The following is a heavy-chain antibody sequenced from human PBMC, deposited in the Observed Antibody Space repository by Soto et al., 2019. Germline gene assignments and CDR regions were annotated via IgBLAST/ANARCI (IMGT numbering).Heavy chain of an antibody. J-gene: IGHJ4*01. CDR2: IYPKQSKI. CDR1: GYIFNNYG. Sequence: PAKVTCKASGYIFNNYGISWVRQAPGQGLEWMGWIYPKQSKINFTQKFQGRVTLTTDTSTSTAYIELRSLTFDDSAVYFCARDIDY. V-gene: IGHV1-18*01. CDR3: ARDIDY.